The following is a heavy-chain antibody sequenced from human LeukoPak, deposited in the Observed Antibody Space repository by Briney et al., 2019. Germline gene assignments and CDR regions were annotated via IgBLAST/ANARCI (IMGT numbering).Heavy chain of an antibody. J-gene: IGHJ4*02. CDR1: GFTFSSYS. V-gene: IGHV3-21*01. CDR3: ARGEYYYDSSGYPDHFDY. Sequence: PGGSLRLSCAASGFTFSSYSMNWVRQAPGKGLGWVSSISSSSSYIYYADSVKGRFTISRDNAKNSLYLQMNSLRAEDTAVYYCARGEYYYDSSGYPDHFDYWGQGTLVTVSS. D-gene: IGHD3-22*01. CDR2: ISSSSSYI.